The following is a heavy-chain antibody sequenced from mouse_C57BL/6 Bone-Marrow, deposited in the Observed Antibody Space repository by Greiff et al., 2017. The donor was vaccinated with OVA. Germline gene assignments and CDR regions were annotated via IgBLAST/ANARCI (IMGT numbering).Heavy chain of an antibody. Sequence: EVQGVESGGGLVQPGGSLSLSCAASGFTFTDYYMSWVRQPPGKALEWLGFIRNKANGYTTEYSASVKGRFTISRDNSQSILYLQMNALRAEDSATYYCARSLYYDYGGAWFAYWGQGTLVTVSA. CDR2: IRNKANGYTT. V-gene: IGHV7-3*01. J-gene: IGHJ3*01. CDR3: ARSLYYDYGGAWFAY. CDR1: GFTFTDYY. D-gene: IGHD2-4*01.